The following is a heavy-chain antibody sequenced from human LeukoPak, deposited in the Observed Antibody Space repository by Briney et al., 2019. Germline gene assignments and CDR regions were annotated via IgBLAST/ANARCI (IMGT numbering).Heavy chain of an antibody. CDR2: ISSSSSYI. CDR3: ARVGLGYCSGGSCYSLDY. V-gene: IGHV3-21*01. Sequence: PGGSLRPSCAASGFTFSSYSMTWVRQAPGKGLEWVSSISSSSSYIYYADSVKGRFTISRDNAKNSLYLQMNSLRAEDTAVYYCARVGLGYCSGGSCYSLDYWGQGTLVTVSS. CDR1: GFTFSSYS. D-gene: IGHD2-15*01. J-gene: IGHJ4*02.